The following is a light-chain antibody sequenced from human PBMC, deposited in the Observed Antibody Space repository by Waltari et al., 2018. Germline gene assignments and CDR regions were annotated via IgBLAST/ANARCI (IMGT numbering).Light chain of an antibody. Sequence: SYELTQPSSVSVSPGQTARITCSGDVLAKKYARWFQQKPGQAPVLVIYKDSGRPSGIPERFSGSSSGTTVTLTISGAQVEDEADYSCYSAADNLWVFGGGTKLTVL. CDR3: YSAADNLWV. CDR2: KDS. J-gene: IGLJ3*02. CDR1: VLAKKY. V-gene: IGLV3-27*01.